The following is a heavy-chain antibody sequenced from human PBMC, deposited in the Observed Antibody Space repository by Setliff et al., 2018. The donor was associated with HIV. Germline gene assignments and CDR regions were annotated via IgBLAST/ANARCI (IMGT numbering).Heavy chain of an antibody. CDR1: GDSISSNS. D-gene: IGHD3-10*01. Sequence: PSETLSLTCTVSGDSISSNSWSWIRQPPGGGLEFIGYISYSGSTNYNPSLKSRITISVDTSKNRFSLKLMSVTAADTAVYYCASLDGSESPYIYYYYMDVWGKGTAVTVSS. J-gene: IGHJ6*03. CDR3: ASLDGSESPYIYYYYMDV. CDR2: ISYSGST. V-gene: IGHV4-59*01.